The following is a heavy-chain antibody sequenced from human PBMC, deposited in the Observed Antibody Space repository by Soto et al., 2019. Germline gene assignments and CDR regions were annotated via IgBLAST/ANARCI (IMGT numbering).Heavy chain of an antibody. V-gene: IGHV4-39*01. CDR3: AKHVQGAMEYYYYYYRDV. CDR2: IYYSGST. D-gene: IGHD1-1*01. Sequence: PSETLSITCTVSGGSISSSSYYWGWIRQPPGKGLEWIGSIYYSGSTYYNPSLKSRVTISVDTSKNQFSLKLSSVTAADTAVYYCAKHVQGAMEYYYYYYRDVWGKGTTVTVSS. J-gene: IGHJ6*03. CDR1: GGSISSSSYY.